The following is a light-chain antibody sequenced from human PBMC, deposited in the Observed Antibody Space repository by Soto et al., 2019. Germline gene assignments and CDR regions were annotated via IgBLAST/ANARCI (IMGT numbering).Light chain of an antibody. CDR3: QQCGSSPVT. CDR1: QSVGSNH. J-gene: IGKJ3*01. CDR2: DTS. Sequence: DIVLTQSPGTLSLSPGERATLSCRASQSVGSNHFAWYQHRSGQAPRLLIFDTSRTGTGIPNRFSGSGSGTEFTLTISRLEPEDFAIYCSQQCGSSPVTFGPGTKVDIK. V-gene: IGKV3-20*01.